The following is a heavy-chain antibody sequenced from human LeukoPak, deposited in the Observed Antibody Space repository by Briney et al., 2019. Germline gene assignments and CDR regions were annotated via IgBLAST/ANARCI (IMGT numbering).Heavy chain of an antibody. D-gene: IGHD3-22*01. CDR2: IYHSGST. CDR1: GGSISSGGYS. V-gene: IGHV4-30-2*01. J-gene: IGHJ4*02. Sequence: SQTLSLTCAVSGGSISSGGYSWSWIRQPPGKGLEWIGYIYHSGSTYYNPSLKSRVTISVDRSKNQFSLKLSSVTAADTAVYYCARGQWLPVFDFWGQGTLVTVSS. CDR3: ARGQWLPVFDF.